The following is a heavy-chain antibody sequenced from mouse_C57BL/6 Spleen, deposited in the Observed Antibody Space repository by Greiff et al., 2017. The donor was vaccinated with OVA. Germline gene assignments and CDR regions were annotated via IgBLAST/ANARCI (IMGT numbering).Heavy chain of an antibody. CDR1: GYAFSSSW. D-gene: IGHD2-5*01. CDR3: ARRGYSNYCDY. Sequence: QVQLQQSGPELVKPGASVKISCKASGYAFSSSWMNWVKQRPGKGLEWIGRIYPGDGDTNYNGKFKGKATLTADKSSSTAYMQLSSLTSEDSAVYFCARRGYSNYCDYWGRGTTLTVSS. J-gene: IGHJ2*01. CDR2: IYPGDGDT. V-gene: IGHV1-82*01.